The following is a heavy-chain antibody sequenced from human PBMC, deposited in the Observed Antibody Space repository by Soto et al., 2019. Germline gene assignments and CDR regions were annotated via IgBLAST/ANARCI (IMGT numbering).Heavy chain of an antibody. CDR2: IDLTGSPT. V-gene: IGHV3-23*05. CDR1: GCSFSDFS. J-gene: IGHJ4*02. CDR3: AKGRVSDGIYSSDY. D-gene: IGHD2-15*01. Sequence: EVQLLESGGDLVQPGGSLRLSCAASGCSFSDFSMNWFRQAPGKGLAWVSFIDLTGSPTYYSDSVKRRFTVSKDISKKTVYLQMNSLRVEDPAIYDCAKGRVSDGIYSSDYWGRGVLVTVSS.